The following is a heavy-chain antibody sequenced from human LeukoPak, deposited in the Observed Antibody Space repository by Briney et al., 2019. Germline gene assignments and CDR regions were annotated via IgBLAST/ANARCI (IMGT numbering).Heavy chain of an antibody. V-gene: IGHV3-48*03. J-gene: IGHJ4*02. Sequence: GGSLRLSCAASGFTFSSYEMNWVRQAPGKGLEWVSFISGSGSTIYNADSVKGRFTISRDNAKNSLYPQMNSLRAEDTGVYYCARVRLGSSGYYSLDYWGQGTLVTVSS. CDR1: GFTFSSYE. CDR3: ARVRLGSSGYYSLDY. D-gene: IGHD3-22*01. CDR2: ISGSGSTI.